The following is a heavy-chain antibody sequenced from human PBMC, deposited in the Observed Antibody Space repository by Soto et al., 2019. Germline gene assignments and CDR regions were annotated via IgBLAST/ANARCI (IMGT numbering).Heavy chain of an antibody. Sequence: GASVKVSCKASGYTFTSYAISWVRQAPGQGLEWMGWISAYNGNTNYAQKLQGRVTMTTDTSTSTAYMELRSLRSDDTAVYYCARDIVVVPAANYYYYYGMDVWGQGTTVTSP. CDR3: ARDIVVVPAANYYYYYGMDV. CDR1: GYTFTSYA. D-gene: IGHD2-2*01. V-gene: IGHV1-18*01. CDR2: ISAYNGNT. J-gene: IGHJ6*02.